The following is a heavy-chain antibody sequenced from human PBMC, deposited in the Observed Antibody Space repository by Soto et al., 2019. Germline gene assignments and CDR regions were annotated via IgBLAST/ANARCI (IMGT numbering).Heavy chain of an antibody. CDR2: IYHSGHT. V-gene: IGHV4-4*02. CDR3: AREEEVAVAGTSGGLDV. D-gene: IGHD6-19*01. Sequence: QVQLQESGPGLVKPSGTLSLSCAVSGASISSSHWWNWVRQPPGEGLEWIGEIYHSGHTNYNPSLKSQVTISVDKSKNQFCLILTSMTAAATAVYYCAREEEVAVAGTSGGLDVWGQGTAVTVSS. CDR1: GASISSSHW. J-gene: IGHJ6*02.